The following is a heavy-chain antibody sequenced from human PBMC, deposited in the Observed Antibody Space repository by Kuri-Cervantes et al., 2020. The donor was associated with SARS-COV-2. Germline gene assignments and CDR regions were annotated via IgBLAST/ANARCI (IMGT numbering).Heavy chain of an antibody. D-gene: IGHD3-10*01. J-gene: IGHJ4*02. Sequence: GESLKISCAASGFTFSSYAMSWVRQAPGKGLEWVGRIKSKTDGGTTDYTAPVKGRFTISRDDSKNTLYLQMNSLKTEDTAVYYCTTDGSFSTVKIDYWGQGTLVTVSS. CDR3: TTDGSFSTVKIDY. V-gene: IGHV3-15*01. CDR2: IKSKTDGGTT. CDR1: GFTFSSYA.